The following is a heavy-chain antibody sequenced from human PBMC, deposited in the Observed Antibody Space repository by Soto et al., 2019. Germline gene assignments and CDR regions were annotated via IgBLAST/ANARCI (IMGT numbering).Heavy chain of an antibody. J-gene: IGHJ4*02. CDR2: IYYSGST. D-gene: IGHD3-22*01. Sequence: QVQLQESGPGLVKPSQTLSLTCTVSGGSISSGGYYWSWIRQHPGKGLEWIGYIYYSGSTYYNPCLQRRFTISVDTSKNQFSLKLSSVTAADTAVYYCARGPYYYDSRTPTAFDYWGQGTLVTVSS. CDR3: ARGPYYYDSRTPTAFDY. CDR1: GGSISSGGYY. V-gene: IGHV4-31*03.